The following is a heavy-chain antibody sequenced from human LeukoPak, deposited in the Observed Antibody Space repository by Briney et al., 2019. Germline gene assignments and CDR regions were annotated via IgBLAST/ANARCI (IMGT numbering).Heavy chain of an antibody. J-gene: IGHJ4*02. D-gene: IGHD6-19*01. CDR3: AKRSGASTSYFDY. V-gene: IGHV3-23*01. Sequence: GGSLRLSCAASGFTFSSYAMSWVRLPPGKGLQWVSRLSTSGGNTYYADSVRGRFTISRDNSQNTLYLQMDSLRAEDTAVYYCAKRSGASTSYFDYWGQGALLTVSS. CDR2: LSTSGGNT. CDR1: GFTFSSYA.